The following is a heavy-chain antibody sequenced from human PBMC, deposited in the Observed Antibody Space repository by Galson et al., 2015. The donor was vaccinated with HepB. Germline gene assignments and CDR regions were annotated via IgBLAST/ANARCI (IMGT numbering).Heavy chain of an antibody. J-gene: IGHJ6*03. CDR1: GFTFSSYG. Sequence: SLRLSCAASGFTFSSYGMHWVRQAPGKGLEWVAVIWYDGSNKYYADSVKGRFTISRDNSKNTLYLQMNSLRAEDTAVYYCARTTGDYLKPYYYYYYMDVWGKGTTVTVSS. CDR3: ARTTGDYLKPYYYYYYMDV. V-gene: IGHV3-33*01. D-gene: IGHD4-17*01. CDR2: IWYDGSNK.